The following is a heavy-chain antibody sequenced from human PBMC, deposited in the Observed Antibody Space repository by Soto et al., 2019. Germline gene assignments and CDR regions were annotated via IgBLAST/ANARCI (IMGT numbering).Heavy chain of an antibody. CDR3: ARELPGYGMDV. J-gene: IGHJ6*02. CDR2: ISYDGSNK. V-gene: IGHV3-30-3*01. Sequence: GGSLRLSCAASGFTFSSYAMHWVRQAPGKGLEWVAVISYDGSNKYYADSVKGRFTISRDNSKNTLYLQMNSLRAEDTAVYYCARELPGYGMDVWGQGTTVTVSS. CDR1: GFTFSSYA.